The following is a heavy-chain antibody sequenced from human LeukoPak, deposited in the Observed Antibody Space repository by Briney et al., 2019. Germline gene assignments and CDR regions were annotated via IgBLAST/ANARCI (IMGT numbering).Heavy chain of an antibody. D-gene: IGHD6-13*01. Sequence: PGRSLRLSCAASGFTFSSYAMHWVRQAPGKGLEWVSSISSSSNYIYYADSMKGRFTISRDNAKNSLYLQMNSLRAEDTAVYFCARATGYDATFDYWGQGTLVTVCS. J-gene: IGHJ4*02. V-gene: IGHV3-21*01. CDR2: ISSSSNYI. CDR1: GFTFSSYA. CDR3: ARATGYDATFDY.